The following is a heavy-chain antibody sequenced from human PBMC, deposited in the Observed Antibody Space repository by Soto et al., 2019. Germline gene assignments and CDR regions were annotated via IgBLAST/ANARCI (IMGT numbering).Heavy chain of an antibody. CDR2: IIPIFGTA. Sequence: QVQLVQSGADVKKPGSSVKVSCKASGGTFSSYAISWVRQAPGQGMEWSGGIIPIFGTANYAQKFQGRVTMAADESTSTAYMGVSSLRAEDTAVYYCARARDEWFGELGWWFDTWGQGTLVTFSS. CDR3: ARARDEWFGELGWWFDT. V-gene: IGHV1-69*01. CDR1: GGTFSSYA. D-gene: IGHD3-10*01. J-gene: IGHJ5*02.